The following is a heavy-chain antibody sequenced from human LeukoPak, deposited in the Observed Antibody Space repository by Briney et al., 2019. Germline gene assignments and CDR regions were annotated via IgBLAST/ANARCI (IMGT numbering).Heavy chain of an antibody. J-gene: IGHJ4*02. D-gene: IGHD5-12*01. V-gene: IGHV4-61*05. Sequence: SETLSLTCTVSGVSISSSSYFWGWIRQPPGKGLEWIGYIYYSGSTNYNPSLKSRVTISVDTSKNQFSLKLSSVTAADTAVYYCARGIKWQTYFDYWGQGTLVTVSS. CDR2: IYYSGST. CDR1: GVSISSSSYF. CDR3: ARGIKWQTYFDY.